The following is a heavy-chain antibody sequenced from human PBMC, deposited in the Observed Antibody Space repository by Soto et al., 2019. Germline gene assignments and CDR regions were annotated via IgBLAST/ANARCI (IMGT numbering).Heavy chain of an antibody. V-gene: IGHV3-23*01. J-gene: IGHJ1*01. CDR2: ISGSGGST. CDR3: ANRYFFYCNGYTSPYFYF. Sequence: QAGGSLRICCAASGLSLGQANMCCARLAPEKGMDWVSTISGSGGSTYYADSVKGRFTISRDNSKNTVYLQMNSLRVEDTAVYYCANRYFFYCNGYTSPYFYF. D-gene: IGHD2-15*01. CDR1: GLSLGQAN.